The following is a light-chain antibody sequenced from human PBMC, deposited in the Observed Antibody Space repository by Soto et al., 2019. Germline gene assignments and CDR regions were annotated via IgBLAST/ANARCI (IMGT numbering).Light chain of an antibody. CDR2: GTS. V-gene: IGKV3-20*01. J-gene: IGKJ1*01. CDR1: QTVSSN. CDR3: QQFGGSWT. Sequence: EIVLTQSPATLSLSPGGRATLSCRASQTVSSNLAWYRQTPGQAPRLLIYGTSNRGTGIPDRFRGSGSGTDFTLTIHRLEPEDFAVYYCQQFGGSWTFGQGTKVDI.